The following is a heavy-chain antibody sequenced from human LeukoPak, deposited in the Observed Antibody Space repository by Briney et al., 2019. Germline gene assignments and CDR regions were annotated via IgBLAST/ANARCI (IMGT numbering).Heavy chain of an antibody. CDR2: IYSGGST. CDR3: ARAPSDYGDYRFDY. CDR1: GFTVSSNY. D-gene: IGHD4-17*01. V-gene: IGHV3-53*01. Sequence: GGSLRLSCAASGFTVSSNYMSWVRQAPGKGLEWVSVIYSGGSTYYADSVKGRFTISRDNSKNTLYLQMNSLRAEDTAVYYCARAPSDYGDYRFDYWGQGTLVTVSS. J-gene: IGHJ4*02.